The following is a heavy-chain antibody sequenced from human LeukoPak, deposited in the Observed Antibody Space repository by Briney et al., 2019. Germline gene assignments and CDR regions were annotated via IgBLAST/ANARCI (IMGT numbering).Heavy chain of an antibody. V-gene: IGHV3-23*01. CDR2: ISSSGGST. J-gene: IGHJ4*02. D-gene: IGHD3-10*01. Sequence: QPGGSLRLSCAASGFTFSSYAMSWVRQAPGKGLEWVSAISSSGGSTYYSDSVKGRFTISRDNSKNTLYLQMNSLRAEDTAVYYCAKDATPLLLWFGESVFGYFDYWGQGTLVTVSS. CDR1: GFTFSSYA. CDR3: AKDATPLLLWFGESVFGYFDY.